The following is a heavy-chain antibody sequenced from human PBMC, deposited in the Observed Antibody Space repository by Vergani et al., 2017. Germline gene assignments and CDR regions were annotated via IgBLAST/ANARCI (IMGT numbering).Heavy chain of an antibody. Sequence: EVQLVESGGGLVQPGGSLRLSCAASGFTFSSYSMNWVRQAPGKGLEWVSYISSSSSTIYYADSVKGRFTISRDNAKNSLYLQMNSLRDEDTAVYYCARAYRSGWPPYYYYYYMDVWRKGTTVTVSS. CDR1: GFTFSSYS. CDR2: ISSSSSTI. CDR3: ARAYRSGWPPYYYYYYMDV. D-gene: IGHD6-19*01. V-gene: IGHV3-48*02. J-gene: IGHJ6*03.